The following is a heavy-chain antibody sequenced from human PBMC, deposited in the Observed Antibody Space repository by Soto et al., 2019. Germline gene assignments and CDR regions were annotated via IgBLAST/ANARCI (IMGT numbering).Heavy chain of an antibody. V-gene: IGHV1-3*01. D-gene: IGHD6-13*01. Sequence: ASVKVSCKASGYTFTSYAMHWVRQAPGQRLEWMGWINAGNGNTKYSQKFQGRVTITRDTSASTAYMELSSLRSEDTAVYYCARDLVIAAAGTSPFDYWGQGTLVTVSS. J-gene: IGHJ4*02. CDR1: GYTFTSYA. CDR2: INAGNGNT. CDR3: ARDLVIAAAGTSPFDY.